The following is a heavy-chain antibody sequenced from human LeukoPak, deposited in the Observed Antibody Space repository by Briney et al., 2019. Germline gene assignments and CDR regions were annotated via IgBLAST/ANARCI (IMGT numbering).Heavy chain of an antibody. CDR2: FDPEDGET. Sequence: GASEKVSCKVSGYTLTELSMHWVRQAPGKGLEWMGGFDPEDGETIYAQKFQGRVTMTEDTSTDTAYMELSSLRSEDTAVYYCAASHDCSSTSCNNWFDPWGQGTLVTVSS. D-gene: IGHD2-2*01. J-gene: IGHJ5*02. V-gene: IGHV1-24*01. CDR3: AASHDCSSTSCNNWFDP. CDR1: GYTLTELS.